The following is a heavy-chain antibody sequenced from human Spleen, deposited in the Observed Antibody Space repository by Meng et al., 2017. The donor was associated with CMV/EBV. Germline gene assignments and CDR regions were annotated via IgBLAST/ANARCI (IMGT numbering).Heavy chain of an antibody. J-gene: IGHJ6*02. Sequence: FTLSSYRMNWVRQAPGKGLEWVSSISSSSSYIYYADSVKGRFTISRDNAKNSLYLQMNSLRAEDTAVYYCARDLGAASDYYYGMDVWGQGTTVTVSS. CDR1: FTLSSYR. V-gene: IGHV3-21*01. CDR3: ARDLGAASDYYYGMDV. D-gene: IGHD6-13*01. CDR2: ISSSSSYI.